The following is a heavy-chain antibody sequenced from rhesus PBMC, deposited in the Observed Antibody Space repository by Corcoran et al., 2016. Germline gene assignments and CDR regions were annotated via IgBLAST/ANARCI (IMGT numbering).Heavy chain of an antibody. Sequence: QVQLQESGPGLLKPSETLSLTCAVSGGSISGGYGWGCIRQPPGKGLGWFWSFYSRSGNTNYKPSLPCRVTISPDSSKNQFSLRLSSVTAADTAVYYCARVCSSGWSGGYFDYWGQGVLVTVSS. D-gene: IGHD6S26*01. V-gene: IGHV4-76*01. CDR2: FYSRSGNT. J-gene: IGHJ4*01. CDR1: GGSISGGYG. CDR3: ARVCSSGWSGGYFDY.